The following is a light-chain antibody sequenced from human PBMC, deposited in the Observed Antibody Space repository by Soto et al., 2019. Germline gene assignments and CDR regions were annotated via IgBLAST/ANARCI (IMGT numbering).Light chain of an antibody. Sequence: EIVLTQSPGTLSLSPCDRATLSASASRTVSGNYLAWYQQRPNQAPRLLIFDAIRRAAGIPDRFSGSGSGTDFTLTISRLEPEDFAVYFCQYFGTSPVIVFGGGTKVDNK. V-gene: IGKV3-20*01. CDR3: QYFGTSPVIV. J-gene: IGKJ4*01. CDR1: RTVSGNY. CDR2: DAI.